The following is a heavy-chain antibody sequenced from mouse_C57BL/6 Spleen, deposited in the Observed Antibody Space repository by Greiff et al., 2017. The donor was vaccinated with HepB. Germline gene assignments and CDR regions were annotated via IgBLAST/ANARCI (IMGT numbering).Heavy chain of an antibody. V-gene: IGHV1-69*01. CDR1: GYTFTSYW. CDR3: ASHTTVVAHWYFDV. J-gene: IGHJ1*03. CDR2: IDPSDSYT. Sequence: QVQLQQPGAELVMPGASVKLSCKASGYTFTSYWMHWVKQRPGQGLEWIGEIDPSDSYTNYNQKFKGKSTLTVDKSSSTAYMQLSSLTSEDSAVYYCASHTTVVAHWYFDVWGTGTTVTVSS. D-gene: IGHD1-1*01.